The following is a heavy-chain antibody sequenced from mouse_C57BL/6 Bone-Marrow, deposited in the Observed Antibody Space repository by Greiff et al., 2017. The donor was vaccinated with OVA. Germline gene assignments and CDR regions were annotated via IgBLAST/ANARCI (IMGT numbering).Heavy chain of an antibody. D-gene: IGHD1-1*01. V-gene: IGHV1-82*01. Sequence: VKLQESGPELVKPGASVKISCKASGYAFSSSWMNWVKQRPGKGLEWIGRIYPGDGDTNYNGKFKGKATLTADKSSSTAYMQLSSLTSEDSAVYFCAIYYYGSSWYFDYWGQGTTLTVSS. CDR1: GYAFSSSW. J-gene: IGHJ2*01. CDR3: AIYYYGSSWYFDY. CDR2: IYPGDGDT.